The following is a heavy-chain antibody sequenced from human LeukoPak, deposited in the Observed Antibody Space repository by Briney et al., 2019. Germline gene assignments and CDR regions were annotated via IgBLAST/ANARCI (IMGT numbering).Heavy chain of an antibody. V-gene: IGHV4-38-2*02. CDR1: GYSISSGYY. CDR2: VYHSGTT. CDR3: ARRITGTLAPFDS. D-gene: IGHD1-20*01. J-gene: IGHJ4*02. Sequence: SETLSLTCTVSGYSISSGYYWGWIRQPPGKGLEWIGEVYHSGTTTYNPSLRGRVTVSADKSENQFSLKMTSVTAADTAMYYCARRITGTLAPFDSWGQGTLVNVSS.